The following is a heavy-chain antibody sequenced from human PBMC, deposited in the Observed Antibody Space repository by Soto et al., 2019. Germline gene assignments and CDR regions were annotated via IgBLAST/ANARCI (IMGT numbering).Heavy chain of an antibody. D-gene: IGHD3-10*01. Sequence: PSETLSLTCAVYGGSFSGYYWSWIRQPPGKGLEWIGEINHSGSTNYNPSLKSRVTISVDTSKNQFSLKLSSVTAADTAVYYCARAGSYYYGSGIGYYYYYGMDVWGQGTTVTVSS. CDR3: ARAGSYYYGSGIGYYYYYGMDV. V-gene: IGHV4-34*01. CDR2: INHSGST. J-gene: IGHJ6*02. CDR1: GGSFSGYY.